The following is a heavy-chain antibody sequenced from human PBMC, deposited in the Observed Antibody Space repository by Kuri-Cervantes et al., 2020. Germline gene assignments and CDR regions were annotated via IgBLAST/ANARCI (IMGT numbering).Heavy chain of an antibody. D-gene: IGHD3-3*01. CDR2: GFISGTT. Sequence: SETLSLTCIVSGDSMSNDQWSWIRQPAGKGLEWIGRGFISGTTNYNPSLKTRVTISVDKSNKQLSLKLRSVTAADTAVYFCARIVPPNYDFSSFHYYEYYMDVWGKGTTVTVSS. CDR1: GDSMSNDQ. J-gene: IGHJ6*03. CDR3: ARIVPPNYDFSSFHYYEYYMDV. V-gene: IGHV4-4*07.